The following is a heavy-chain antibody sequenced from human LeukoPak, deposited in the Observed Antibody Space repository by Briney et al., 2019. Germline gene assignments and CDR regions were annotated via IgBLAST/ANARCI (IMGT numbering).Heavy chain of an antibody. D-gene: IGHD3-16*01. CDR2: INHNGNVN. Sequence: SGGSLRLSCAASGFTFSGFSMSWVRQSPTKGLEWVASINHNGNVNYYVDSVKGRFTISRDNAKNSLYLQMSNLRAEDTAVYFCARGGGLDVWGQGATVTVSS. V-gene: IGHV3-7*03. CDR1: GFTFSGFS. CDR3: ARGGGLDV. J-gene: IGHJ6*02.